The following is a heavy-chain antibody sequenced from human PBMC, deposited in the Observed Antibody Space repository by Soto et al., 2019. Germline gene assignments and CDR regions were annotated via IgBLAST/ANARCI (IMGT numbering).Heavy chain of an antibody. CDR3: ARELSSGWFSN. CDR1: GYTFTSYD. V-gene: IGHV1-8*01. J-gene: IGHJ4*02. CDR2: MNPNSGNT. D-gene: IGHD6-19*01. Sequence: QVQLVQCGDEVKKPGASVKVSCKASGYTFTSYDINWVRQATGQGLEWMGWMNPNSGNTGYAQKFQGRVTMTTNTSTSTAYMELSTLRSEDTVVYYCARELSSGWFSNWGQGTLVTVSS.